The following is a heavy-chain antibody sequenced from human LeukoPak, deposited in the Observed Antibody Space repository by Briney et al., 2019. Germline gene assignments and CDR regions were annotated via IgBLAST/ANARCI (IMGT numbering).Heavy chain of an antibody. D-gene: IGHD2-2*01. J-gene: IGHJ5*02. CDR3: AKDSRGSSAWNH. V-gene: IGHV3-23*01. CDR1: GFTLSSYA. CDR2: ISDSGNT. Sequence: GGSLRLSCAASGFTLSSYAMSWVRQAPGKGLEWVSAISDSGNTYHADSVKGRFTISRDSSKNTLFLQMNRLRPEDAAVYYCAKDSRGSSAWNHWGQGTLVTASS.